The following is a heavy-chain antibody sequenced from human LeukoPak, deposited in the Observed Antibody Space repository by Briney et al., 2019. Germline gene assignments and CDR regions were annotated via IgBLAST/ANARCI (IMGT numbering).Heavy chain of an antibody. V-gene: IGHV3-23*01. CDR1: EFTFSSYD. CDR2: ISGSGAST. CDR3: AKSRIVLVHYFDY. Sequence: GGSLRLSCAASEFTFSSYDMSWVRQAPGKGLEWVSTISGSGASTYYADSVKGRFTISRDNSKNTLHLQMNSLRAEDTAVYYCAKSRIVLVHYFDYWGQGTLVTVSS. J-gene: IGHJ4*02. D-gene: IGHD1-26*01.